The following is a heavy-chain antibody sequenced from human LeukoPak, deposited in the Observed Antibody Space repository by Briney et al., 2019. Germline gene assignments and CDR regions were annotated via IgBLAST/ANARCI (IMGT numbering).Heavy chain of an antibody. CDR2: IKQDGSEK. CDR1: GFTFSSYW. J-gene: IGHJ4*02. Sequence: GGSLRLSCAAPGFTFSSYWMSWVRQAPGKGLEWVANIKQDGSEKYYVDSVKGRFTISRDNAKNSLYLQMNSLRAEDTAVYYCAREQNGDYDYWGQGTLVTVSS. CDR3: AREQNGDYDY. V-gene: IGHV3-7*01. D-gene: IGHD4-17*01.